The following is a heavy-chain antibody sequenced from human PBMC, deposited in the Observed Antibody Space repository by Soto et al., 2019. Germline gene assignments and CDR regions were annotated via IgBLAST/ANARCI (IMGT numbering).Heavy chain of an antibody. CDR2: IYYSGYT. CDR1: GGSTSSNSYY. Sequence: SDTLSLTCTVSGGSTSSNSYYWGWIRQPPGKGLEWIVSIYYSGYTYYNPSLKSRLSMSVDTSKNQFSLKLRSVTAADTAVYYCARQVTDCSGGSCHAYFDYWGQGSLVTVSS. J-gene: IGHJ4*02. D-gene: IGHD2-15*01. CDR3: ARQVTDCSGGSCHAYFDY. V-gene: IGHV4-39*01.